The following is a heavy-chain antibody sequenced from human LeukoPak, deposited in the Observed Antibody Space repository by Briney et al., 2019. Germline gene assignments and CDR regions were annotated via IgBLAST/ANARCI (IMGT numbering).Heavy chain of an antibody. CDR1: GFTFTNAW. CDR2: IKSKADGETI. CDR3: STLTSRGLSDS. Sequence: GGSLRLSCAASGFTFTNAWMNWVRQAPGKGLEWVGRIKSKADGETIDYAAPVKGRFTFSRGDSKNMLYLQMNSLKSEDTAVYYCSTLTSRGLSDSWSQGTLVTVSS. V-gene: IGHV3-15*07. J-gene: IGHJ4*02. D-gene: IGHD1-20*01.